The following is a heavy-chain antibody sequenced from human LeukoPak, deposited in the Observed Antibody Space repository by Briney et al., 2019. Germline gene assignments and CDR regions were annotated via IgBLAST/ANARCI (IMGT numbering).Heavy chain of an antibody. V-gene: IGHV4-59*08. CDR3: ARHPQWAESGSFDY. D-gene: IGHD6-13*01. J-gene: IGHJ4*02. CDR1: GGSISTYY. Sequence: SETLSLTCTVSGGSISTYYWSWIRQPPGKGLEWIGHIYYSGNTNYNPSLRSRVTISIDTSKNQFSLELSSVTAADTAVYYCARHPQWAESGSFDYWGQGTLVIVSS. CDR2: IYYSGNT.